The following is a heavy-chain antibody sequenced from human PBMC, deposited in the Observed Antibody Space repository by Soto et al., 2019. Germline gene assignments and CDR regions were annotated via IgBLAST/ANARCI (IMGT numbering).Heavy chain of an antibody. D-gene: IGHD2-15*01. Sequence: EVQLLESGGGLVQPGGSLRLSCAASGFTFSSYAMSWVRQAPGKGLEWVSAISGSGGSTYYADSVKGRFTISRDNSKNTLYLQMNSVRAEDTAVYYCAKDREDIVVVVAATRAVWGQGTTVTVSS. CDR2: ISGSGGST. CDR1: GFTFSSYA. V-gene: IGHV3-23*01. CDR3: AKDREDIVVVVAATRAV. J-gene: IGHJ6*02.